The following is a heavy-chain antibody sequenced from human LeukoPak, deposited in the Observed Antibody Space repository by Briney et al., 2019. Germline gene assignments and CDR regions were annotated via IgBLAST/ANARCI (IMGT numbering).Heavy chain of an antibody. CDR3: ASEDRGYSDYMDV. D-gene: IGHD5-18*01. CDR1: GFTVSSNY. Sequence: GGSLRLSCAASGFTVSSNYMSWVRQAPGKGLEWVSFIYSGGSTYYADSVKGRFTVSRDNSKNTLYLQMNSLRAEDTAVYYCASEDRGYSDYMDVWGKGTTVTVSS. V-gene: IGHV3-66*02. J-gene: IGHJ6*03. CDR2: IYSGGST.